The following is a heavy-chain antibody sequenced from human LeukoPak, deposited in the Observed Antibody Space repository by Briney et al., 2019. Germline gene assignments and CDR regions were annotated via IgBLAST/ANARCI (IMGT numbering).Heavy chain of an antibody. CDR3: ARGNLGYCSGGSCYFDY. J-gene: IGHJ4*02. D-gene: IGHD2-15*01. V-gene: IGHV4-59*01. CDR2: IYYSGST. CDR1: GGSISSYY. Sequence: SETLSLTCTVSGGSISSYYWSWIRHPPGKGLEWILYIYYSGSTNYNPSLKSRVTISVDTSKNHFSLQLSSVTAADTAVYYCARGNLGYCSGGSCYFDYWGQGTLVTVSS.